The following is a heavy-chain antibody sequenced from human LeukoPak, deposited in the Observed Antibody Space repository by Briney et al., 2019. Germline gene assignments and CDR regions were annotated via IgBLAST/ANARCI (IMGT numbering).Heavy chain of an antibody. CDR3: ARDVSYGMDV. J-gene: IGHJ6*02. CDR2: IKTDGSSP. CDR1: GFTFSPYW. V-gene: IGHV3-74*01. D-gene: IGHD5/OR15-5a*01. Sequence: GGSLRLSCAASGFTFSPYWMHWVRQAPGKGLEWVSCIKTDGSSPTYADSVKGRFTISRDNAKNTLYLQMYTLRAEDTAVYYCARDVSYGMDVWGQGTTVIVSS.